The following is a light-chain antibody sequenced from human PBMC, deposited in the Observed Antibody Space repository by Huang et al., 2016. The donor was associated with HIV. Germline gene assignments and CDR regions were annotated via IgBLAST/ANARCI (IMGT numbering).Light chain of an antibody. J-gene: IGKJ5*01. CDR3: QQSDSALSS. V-gene: IGKV1-39*01. CDR2: SAS. CDR1: QSISTY. Sequence: IQMTQSPTSLSASVGDRVSIACRASQSISTYLNWYQQKPGKAPKLLISSASALHSGVPSRFSGSGSGTDFTLTIRGLQLDDFATYYCQQSDSALSSFGPGTRL.